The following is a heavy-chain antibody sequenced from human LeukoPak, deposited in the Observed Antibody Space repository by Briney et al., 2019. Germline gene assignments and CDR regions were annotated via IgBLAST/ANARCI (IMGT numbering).Heavy chain of an antibody. D-gene: IGHD3-10*01. J-gene: IGHJ3*02. CDR2: IHYTGST. CDR3: ARGGGITMVRGVKAGDAFDI. V-gene: IGHV4-59*12. CDR1: GGSINSYY. Sequence: PSETLSLTCTVSGGSINSYYWSWIRQPPGKGLECIGYIHYTGSTNYNPSLKSRVTISVDTSKNQFSLKLSSVTAADTAVYYCARGGGITMVRGVKAGDAFDIWGQGTMVTVSS.